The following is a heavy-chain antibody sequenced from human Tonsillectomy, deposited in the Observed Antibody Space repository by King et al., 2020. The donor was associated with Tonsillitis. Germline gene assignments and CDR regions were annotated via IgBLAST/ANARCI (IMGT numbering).Heavy chain of an antibody. V-gene: IGHV3-30*01. CDR2: ISYDGSNK. D-gene: IGHD3-22*01. CDR1: GFTFSSYA. Sequence: VQLVESGGGVVQPGRSLRLSCAASGFTFSSYAMHWVRQAPGKGLEWVAVISYDGSNKYYADSVKGRFTISRDNSKNTLYLQMNSLRAEDTAVYYCARDASSGAFDYWGQGTLVTVSS. CDR3: ARDASSGAFDY. J-gene: IGHJ4*02.